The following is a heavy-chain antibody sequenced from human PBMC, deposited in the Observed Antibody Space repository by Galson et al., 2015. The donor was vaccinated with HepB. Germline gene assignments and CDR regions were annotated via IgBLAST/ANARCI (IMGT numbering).Heavy chain of an antibody. CDR2: INPDGSKL. V-gene: IGHV3-7*01. J-gene: IGHJ4*02. CDR1: GFTFRSSW. Sequence: SLRLSCAASGFTFRSSWMVWVRQAPGKGLEWVATINPDGSKLGYLDSVRGRVTISRDNAQNSLFLHMNSLTAEDTAVYYCARDRAYSSFDDWGQGTLVTVSS. D-gene: IGHD2-15*01. CDR3: ARDRAYSSFDD.